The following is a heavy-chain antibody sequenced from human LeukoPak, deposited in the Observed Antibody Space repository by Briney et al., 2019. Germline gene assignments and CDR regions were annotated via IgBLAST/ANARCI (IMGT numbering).Heavy chain of an antibody. CDR1: GGSISSYY. CDR3: ARVSSRGWFDP. J-gene: IGHJ5*02. V-gene: IGHV4-59*01. D-gene: IGHD6-6*01. Sequence: SETLSLTCTVSGGSISSYYWSWIRQPPGKGLEWIGYIYYSGSTNYNPSPKSRVTISVDTSKNQFSLKLSSVTAADTAVYYCARVSSRGWFDPWGQGTLVTVSS. CDR2: IYYSGST.